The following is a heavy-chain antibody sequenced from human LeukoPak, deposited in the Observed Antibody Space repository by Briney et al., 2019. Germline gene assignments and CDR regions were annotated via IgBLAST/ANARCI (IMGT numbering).Heavy chain of an antibody. D-gene: IGHD4-11*01. J-gene: IGHJ3*02. Sequence: SETLSLTSTVSGGSISSYYWSWIRQPPGKGLEWIGYIYYSGSTNYNPSLKSRVTISVDTSKNQFSLKLSSVTAADTAVYYCARHAFYSNYRNDAFDIWGQGTMVTVSS. CDR1: GGSISSYY. CDR3: ARHAFYSNYRNDAFDI. CDR2: IYYSGST. V-gene: IGHV4-59*08.